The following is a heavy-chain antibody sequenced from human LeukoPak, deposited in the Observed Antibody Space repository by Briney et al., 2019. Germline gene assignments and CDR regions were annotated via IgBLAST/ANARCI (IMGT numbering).Heavy chain of an antibody. J-gene: IGHJ4*02. CDR3: ASDNY. Sequence: SETLSLTCTVSGGAISSRSSSYHWGWIRQSPGKGLEWVGSLHYSGDTYYNPSLQGRVTISGDTSKNQFSLNLTSVTAADTALYFCASDNYWGQGTLATVSS. D-gene: IGHD3-9*01. CDR2: LHYSGDT. V-gene: IGHV4-39*01. CDR1: GGAISSRSSSYH.